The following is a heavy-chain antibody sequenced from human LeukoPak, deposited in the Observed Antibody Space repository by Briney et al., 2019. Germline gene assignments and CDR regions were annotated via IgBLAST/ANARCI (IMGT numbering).Heavy chain of an antibody. CDR1: GFTFDDYA. CDR3: AKGIGYYYDSSGYSRYFDY. J-gene: IGHJ4*02. CDR2: ISWNSGSI. V-gene: IGHV3-9*01. Sequence: GGSLRLSCAASGFTFDDYAMHWVRQAPGKGLEWVSGISWNSGSIGYADSVKGRFTISRDNAKNSLYLQMNSLRAEDTALYYCAKGIGYYYDSSGYSRYFDYWGQGTLVTVSS. D-gene: IGHD3-22*01.